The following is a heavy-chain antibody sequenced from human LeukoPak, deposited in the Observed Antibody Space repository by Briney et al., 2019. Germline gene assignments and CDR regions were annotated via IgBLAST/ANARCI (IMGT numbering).Heavy chain of an antibody. V-gene: IGHV3-23*01. CDR2: LSGRGRDT. CDR1: GFTFSTYA. J-gene: IGHJ5*02. Sequence: PGGSLRLSCAASGFTFSTYAMSWVRQAPGKGLEWLSALSGRGRDTFYADSVKGRFTISRDESKNTLYLQMNSLRAEDTAVYYCAKDYSKTSYYGSGTYYRPNWFDPWGQGTLVTVSS. D-gene: IGHD3-10*01. CDR3: AKDYSKTSYYGSGTYYRPNWFDP.